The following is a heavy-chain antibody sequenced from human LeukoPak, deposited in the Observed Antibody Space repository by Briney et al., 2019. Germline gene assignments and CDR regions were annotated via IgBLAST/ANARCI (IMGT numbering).Heavy chain of an antibody. J-gene: IGHJ4*02. CDR3: AGDLGSLKLISGELGY. V-gene: IGHV1-46*01. CDR1: GYTFTSYY. D-gene: IGHD3-10*01. CDR2: INPSGGST. Sequence: ASVKVSCKASGYTFTSYYMHWVRQAPGQGLEWMGIINPSGGSTSYAQKFQGRVTMTRDTSTSTVYMELSSLGSEDTAVYYCAGDLGSLKLISGELGYWGQGTLVTVSS.